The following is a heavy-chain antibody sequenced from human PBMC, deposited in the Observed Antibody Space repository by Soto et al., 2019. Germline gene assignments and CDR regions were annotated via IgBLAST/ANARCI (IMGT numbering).Heavy chain of an antibody. CDR1: GFTFSSYG. D-gene: IGHD2-21*02. V-gene: IGHV3-33*01. Sequence: QVQVLESGGGVVQPGRSLRLSCAASGFTFSSYGMHWVRQAPGKGLEWVALVWYDGSHQYYTDSVKGRFTISRDNSKNTLYLQMNSLRAEDTAVYYCARDLRRLATAGCELDCWGQGTLVTVSS. J-gene: IGHJ4*02. CDR3: ARDLRRLATAGCELDC. CDR2: VWYDGSHQ.